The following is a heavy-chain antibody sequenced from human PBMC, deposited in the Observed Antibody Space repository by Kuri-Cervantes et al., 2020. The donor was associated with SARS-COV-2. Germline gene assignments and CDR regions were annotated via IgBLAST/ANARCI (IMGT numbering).Heavy chain of an antibody. J-gene: IGHJ4*02. D-gene: IGHD3-3*01. CDR3: AKYSPGSSYYDFWSGHTGFDY. Sequence: GESLKISCAASGFTFSSYWMHWVRQAPGKGLVWVSRINSDGSSTSYADSVKGRFTISRDNSKNTLYLQMNSLRAEDTAVYYCAKYSPGSSYYDFWSGHTGFDYWGQGTLVTVSS. V-gene: IGHV3-74*01. CDR2: INSDGSST. CDR1: GFTFSSYW.